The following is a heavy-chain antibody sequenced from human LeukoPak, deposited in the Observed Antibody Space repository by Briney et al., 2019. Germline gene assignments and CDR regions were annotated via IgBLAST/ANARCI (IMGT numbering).Heavy chain of an antibody. V-gene: IGHV6-1*01. J-gene: IGHJ4*02. CDR1: GDSVSSNSVF. Sequence: SQTLSLTCAISGDSVSSNSVFYHWIRQPPSKGLEWLGRTYYRSKWYNDYAVSVKSRITINPDTSKNQFSLQLNSVTPEDTAVYYCARQEGYGLLDNWGQGTLVTISS. CDR3: ARQEGYGLLDN. D-gene: IGHD5-18*01. CDR2: TYYRSKWYN.